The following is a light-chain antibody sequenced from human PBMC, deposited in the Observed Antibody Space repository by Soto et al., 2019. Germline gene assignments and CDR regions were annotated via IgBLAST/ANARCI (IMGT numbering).Light chain of an antibody. V-gene: IGKV3-11*01. J-gene: IGKJ5*01. CDR2: DAS. CDR1: QSVSSN. Sequence: EIVLTQSPATLSLSAEERATLSCRASQSVSSNLAWYQQKPGQAPRLLIYDASNSATGIPARFSGSGSGTDFTLTISSLEPEDFAVYYCQRGDTFGQGTRLEIK. CDR3: QRGDT.